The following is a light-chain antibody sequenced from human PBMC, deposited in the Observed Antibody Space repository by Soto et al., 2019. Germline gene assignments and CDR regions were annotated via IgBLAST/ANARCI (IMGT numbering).Light chain of an antibody. CDR2: DVT. V-gene: IGLV2-14*01. J-gene: IGLJ1*01. CDR1: SNVVGSYNY. Sequence: QSALTQPASVSGSPGQSIAISCTGTSNVVGSYNYVSWYQQHPGKAPKLMIYDVTNRPSGVSDRFSGSKSGNTASLTISGLQAEDEADYYCKSCTTSNTYVFGSGTKVTVL. CDR3: KSCTTSNTYV.